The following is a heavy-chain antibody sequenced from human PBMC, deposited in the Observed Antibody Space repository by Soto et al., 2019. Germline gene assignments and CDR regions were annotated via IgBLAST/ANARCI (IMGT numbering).Heavy chain of an antibody. V-gene: IGHV3-23*01. J-gene: IGHJ4*01. Sequence: EVQLLESGGGLVQPGGSLRLSCAASGFTFNTYDMSWVRQAPGTGLEWVSSIATTGETTFYTDSVRGRITISRDNSKNTLFLQKNTLGADDASIRYGGRHWGGWGHGTLVTVSS. CDR2: IATTGETT. CDR1: GFTFNTYD. CDR3: GRHWGG. D-gene: IGHD2-21*01.